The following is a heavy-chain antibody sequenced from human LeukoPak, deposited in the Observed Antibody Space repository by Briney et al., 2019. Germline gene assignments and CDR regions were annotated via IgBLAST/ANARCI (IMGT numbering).Heavy chain of an antibody. J-gene: IGHJ4*02. V-gene: IGHV1-18*01. CDR2: VSPYNGNT. D-gene: IGHD6-13*01. CDR3: ARTIVAAVGRDY. Sequence: ASVKVSCKASGYSFTTYGITWVRQAPGQGLEWMGWVSPYNGNTNYAQHLQGRVTMTTDTSTTTAYMELRSLRSDDTAVYFCARTIVAAVGRDYWGQGTLVIVSS. CDR1: GYSFTTYG.